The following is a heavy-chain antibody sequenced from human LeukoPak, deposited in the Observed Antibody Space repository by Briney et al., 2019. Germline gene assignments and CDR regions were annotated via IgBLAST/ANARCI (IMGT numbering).Heavy chain of an antibody. V-gene: IGHV3-48*03. D-gene: IGHD6-13*01. J-gene: IGHJ4*02. Sequence: PGGSLRLSCAASGFTFSSYEMNWVRQAPGKGLEWVSYISSSGSTIYYADSVKGRFTISRDNAKNSLYLQTNSLRAEDTAVYYCARAGGLAAAGTPFDYWGQGTLVTVSS. CDR2: ISSSGSTI. CDR1: GFTFSSYE. CDR3: ARAGGLAAAGTPFDY.